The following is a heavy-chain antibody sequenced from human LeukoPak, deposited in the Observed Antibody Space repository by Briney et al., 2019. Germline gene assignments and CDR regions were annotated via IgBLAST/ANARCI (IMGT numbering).Heavy chain of an antibody. CDR2: IIPIFGTA. CDR1: GGTFSSYA. Sequence: GASVNLSCKASGGTFSSYAISWVRQAPGQGLEWMGGIIPIFGTANYAQKFQGRVTITADESTSTAYMELSSLRSEDTAVYYCARDHGDMWAAAGANNWFDPWGQGTLVTVSS. CDR3: ARDHGDMWAAAGANNWFDP. D-gene: IGHD6-13*01. J-gene: IGHJ5*02. V-gene: IGHV1-69*13.